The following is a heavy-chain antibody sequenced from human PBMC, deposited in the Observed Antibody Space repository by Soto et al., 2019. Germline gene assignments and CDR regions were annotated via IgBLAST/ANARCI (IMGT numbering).Heavy chain of an antibody. CDR3: ARDDYYDSSGRPGMDV. Sequence: VASVKVSCKASGYTFTGYYMHWVRQAPGQGLEWMGWINPNSGGTNYAQKFQGRVTMTRDTSISTAYMERSRLRSGDTAVYYCARDDYYDSSGRPGMDVWGQGTTVTVSS. CDR1: GYTFTGYY. V-gene: IGHV1-2*02. J-gene: IGHJ6*02. CDR2: INPNSGGT. D-gene: IGHD3-22*01.